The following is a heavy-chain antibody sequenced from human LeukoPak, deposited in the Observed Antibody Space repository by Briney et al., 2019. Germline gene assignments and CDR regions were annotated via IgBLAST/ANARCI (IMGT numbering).Heavy chain of an antibody. CDR3: ARESANFDWSRFPDY. J-gene: IGHJ4*02. Sequence: PSETLSLTCTVSGGSISSGSYYWSWIRQPAGKGLEWIGRIYTSGSTNYNPSLKSRVTISVDTSKNQFSLKLSSVTAADTAVYYCARESANFDWSRFPDYWGQGTLVTVSS. D-gene: IGHD3-9*01. V-gene: IGHV4-61*02. CDR2: IYTSGST. CDR1: GGSISSGSYY.